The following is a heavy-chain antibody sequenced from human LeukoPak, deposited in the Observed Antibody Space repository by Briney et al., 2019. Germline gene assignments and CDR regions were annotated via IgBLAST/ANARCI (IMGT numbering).Heavy chain of an antibody. D-gene: IGHD3-22*01. CDR1: GFTLSSYE. CDR3: ARDGHYYDSSGYPDAFDI. J-gene: IGHJ3*02. V-gene: IGHV3-48*03. CDR2: ISSSSSTI. Sequence: GGSQRLSCAASGFTLSSYEMIWVREATGKGLECVSYISSSSSTIYYADSVKGRFTISRDNAKNSLYLQMNSLRAEDTAVYYCARDGHYYDSSGYPDAFDIWGQGTMVTVSS.